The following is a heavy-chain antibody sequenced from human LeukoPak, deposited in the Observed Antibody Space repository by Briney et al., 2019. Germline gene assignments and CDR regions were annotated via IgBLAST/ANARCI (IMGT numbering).Heavy chain of an antibody. Sequence: ETLSLTCAVYGGSFSGYYWSWVRQAPGKGLEWVSAISGSGGSTYYADSVKGRFTISRDNSKNTLYLQMNSLRAEDTAVYYCAKEFIAVAATDYWGQGTLVTVSS. V-gene: IGHV3-23*01. D-gene: IGHD6-19*01. CDR1: GGSFSGYY. CDR2: ISGSGGST. J-gene: IGHJ4*02. CDR3: AKEFIAVAATDY.